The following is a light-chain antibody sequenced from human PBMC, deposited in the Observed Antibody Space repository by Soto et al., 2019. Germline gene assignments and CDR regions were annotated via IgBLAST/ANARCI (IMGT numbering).Light chain of an antibody. CDR3: QQFGSSPPWT. Sequence: EIVLTQSPGTLSLSPGERATLSCRASQSVTSSYLAWYQHKRGQAPRLLIYGASNRATGIPDRFSGSGSGTYFTLTISRLEPEDFAVYYCQQFGSSPPWTFGQGTKVEIK. V-gene: IGKV3-20*01. CDR1: QSVTSSY. CDR2: GAS. J-gene: IGKJ1*01.